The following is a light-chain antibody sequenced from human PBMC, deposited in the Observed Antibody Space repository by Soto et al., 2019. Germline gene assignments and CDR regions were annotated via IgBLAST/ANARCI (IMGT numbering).Light chain of an antibody. CDR3: AAWVDSLNAVV. CDR1: SSNIGRNT. V-gene: IGLV1-44*01. CDR2: RNS. J-gene: IGLJ2*01. Sequence: QSVLTQAPSASGTPGQRVTISCSGSSSNIGRNTVDWYQHLPGTAPKLLIYRNSQRPSGVPDRFSDSKSGTSASLAISGLQSEDEADYYCAAWVDSLNAVVFGGGTKLTVL.